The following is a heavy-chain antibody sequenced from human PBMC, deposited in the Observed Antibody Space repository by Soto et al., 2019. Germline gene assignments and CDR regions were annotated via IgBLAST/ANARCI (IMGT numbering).Heavy chain of an antibody. CDR1: GFTFSSYA. D-gene: IGHD3-3*01. V-gene: IGHV3-23*01. CDR3: AILYYDFWSGPERSLYYYGMDV. Sequence: PGGSLRLSCAASGFTFSSYAMSWVRQAPGKGLEWVSAISGSGGSTYYADSVKGRFTISRDNSKNTLYLQMNSLRAEDTAVYYCAILYYDFWSGPERSLYYYGMDVWGQGTTVTVSS. CDR2: ISGSGGST. J-gene: IGHJ6*02.